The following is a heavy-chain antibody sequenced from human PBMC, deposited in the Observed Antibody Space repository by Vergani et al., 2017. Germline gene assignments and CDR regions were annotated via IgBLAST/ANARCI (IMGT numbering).Heavy chain of an antibody. J-gene: IGHJ6*04. CDR2: IKQDGSEK. Sequence: EVQLVESGGGLVQPGGSLRLSCAASGFTFSSYWMSWVRQAPGKGLEWVANIKQDGSEKYYVDSVKGRFTISRDNAKNSLYLQMNSLSAEDTAVYYCAIDGGSSGMDVWGKGTTVTVSS. CDR3: AIDGGSSGMDV. V-gene: IGHV3-7*01. D-gene: IGHD6-25*01. CDR1: GFTFSSYW.